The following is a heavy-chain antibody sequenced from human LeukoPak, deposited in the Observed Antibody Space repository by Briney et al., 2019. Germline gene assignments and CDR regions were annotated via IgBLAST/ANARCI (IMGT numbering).Heavy chain of an antibody. CDR1: GYTFTGYY. D-gene: IGHD5-12*01. V-gene: IGHV1-2*02. J-gene: IGHJ4*02. Sequence: ASVKVSFKASGYTFTGYYMHWVRQPPGQGLEWMGWINPNSGGTNYAQKFQGRVTMTRDTSISTAYMELSRLRSDDTAVYYCARTGYSGYDSSAAARAFGYWGQGTLVTVSS. CDR2: INPNSGGT. CDR3: ARTGYSGYDSSAAARAFGY.